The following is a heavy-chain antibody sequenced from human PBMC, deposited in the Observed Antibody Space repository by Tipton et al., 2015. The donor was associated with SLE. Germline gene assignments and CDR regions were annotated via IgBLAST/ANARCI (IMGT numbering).Heavy chain of an antibody. V-gene: IGHV4-61*01. D-gene: IGHD6-13*01. CDR2: IYYSGNT. Sequence: TLSPTCTVSGGSISSGYYYWSWIRQPPGMGLEWIGYIYYSGNTNYNPSLKSRVTISVDTSKGQFSLRLTSLTAADTAVYYCARVVYSFSDAFDIWGQGTLVTVSS. CDR3: ARVVYSFSDAFDI. J-gene: IGHJ3*02. CDR1: GGSISSGYYY.